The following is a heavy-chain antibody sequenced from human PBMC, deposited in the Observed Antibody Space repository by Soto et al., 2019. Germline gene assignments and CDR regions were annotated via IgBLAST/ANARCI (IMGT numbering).Heavy chain of an antibody. CDR3: AKKTYYYDSSGYYYDH. V-gene: IGHV3-23*01. D-gene: IGHD3-22*01. J-gene: IGHJ4*02. Sequence: EVQLLESGGGLVQPGGSLRLSCAASGFTFSSYAMSWVRQAPGKGLEWVSAISGSGGSTYYADSVKGRFTISRDNPKHTLYLQMNSLRAEDTSVYYCAKKTYYYDSSGYYYDHWGQGTLVTVSS. CDR2: ISGSGGST. CDR1: GFTFSSYA.